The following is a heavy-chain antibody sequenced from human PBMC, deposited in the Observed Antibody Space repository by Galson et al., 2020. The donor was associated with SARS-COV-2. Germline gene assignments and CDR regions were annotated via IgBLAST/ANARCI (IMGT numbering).Heavy chain of an antibody. Sequence: TGGSLRLSCAASGFTFSSYAMHWVRQAPGKGLEWVAVISYDGSNKYYADSVKGRFTISRDNSKNTLYLQINSLRAEDTAVYYCARDLGAVADNWGQGTLVTVSS. D-gene: IGHD6-19*01. CDR2: ISYDGSNK. J-gene: IGHJ4*02. V-gene: IGHV3-30-3*01. CDR3: ARDLGAVADN. CDR1: GFTFSSYA.